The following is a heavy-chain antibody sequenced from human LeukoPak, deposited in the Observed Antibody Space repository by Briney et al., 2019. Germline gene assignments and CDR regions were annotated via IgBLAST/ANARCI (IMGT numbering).Heavy chain of an antibody. J-gene: IGHJ4*02. CDR3: ARVAGHCSSTSCENDY. CDR2: ISSNGGST. V-gene: IGHV3-64*01. CDR1: GFTFSSYA. Sequence: GGSLRLSCAASGFTFSSYAMHWVRQAPGKGREYVSAISSNGGSTYYANSVKGRFTISRDNSKNTLYLQMGSLRAEDMAVYYCARVAGHCSSTSCENDYWGQGTLVTVSS. D-gene: IGHD2-2*01.